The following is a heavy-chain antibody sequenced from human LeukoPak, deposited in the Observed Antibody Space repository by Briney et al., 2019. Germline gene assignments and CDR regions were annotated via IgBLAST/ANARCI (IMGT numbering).Heavy chain of an antibody. CDR3: ARDDGGRLTY. CDR2: INPNSGGR. D-gene: IGHD4-23*01. Sequence: ASVTVSFTASGYTFTVYYMHWVRQAPGQGLEWMGWINPNSGGRNYAQKVQGRVSITRDTSISTAYMELSRLRSDDTAVYYCARDDGGRLTYWGQGTLVTVSS. V-gene: IGHV1-2*02. CDR1: GYTFTVYY. J-gene: IGHJ4*02.